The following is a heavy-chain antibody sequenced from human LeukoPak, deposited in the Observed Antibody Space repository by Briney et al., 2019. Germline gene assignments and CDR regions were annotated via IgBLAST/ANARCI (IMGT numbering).Heavy chain of an antibody. CDR2: IYYSGRT. J-gene: IGHJ1*01. CDR1: GDSVSRSDSY. D-gene: IGHD3-22*01. Sequence: SETLSLTCSVSGDSVSRSDSYWDWIRQPPGKGLEWIGTIYYSGRTYYSPSLKSRVTMSLDPSNNQFSLNLRSVTAADTAVYYCARRRYYDGSGYLEWGQGTLLSVSS. CDR3: ARRRYYDGSGYLE. V-gene: IGHV4-39*01.